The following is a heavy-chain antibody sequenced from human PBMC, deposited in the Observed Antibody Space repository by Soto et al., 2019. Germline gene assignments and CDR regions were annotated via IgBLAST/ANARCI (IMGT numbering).Heavy chain of an antibody. J-gene: IGHJ4*02. CDR3: ARDGFVHPRNWGLVY. CDR2: IWYDGSNK. CDR1: GFTFSSYG. D-gene: IGHD7-27*01. V-gene: IGHV3-33*01. Sequence: HPGGSLRLSCAASGFTFSSYGMHWVRQAPGKGLEWVAVIWYDGSNKYYADSVKGRFTISRDNSKNTLYLQMNSLRAEDTAVYYCARDGFVHPRNWGLVYWGQGTLVTVSS.